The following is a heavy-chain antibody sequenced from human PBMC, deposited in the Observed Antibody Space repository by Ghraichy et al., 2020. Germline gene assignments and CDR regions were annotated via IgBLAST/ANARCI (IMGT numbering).Heavy chain of an antibody. J-gene: IGHJ4*02. D-gene: IGHD1-26*01. CDR1: GFTFTSYA. CDR3: ARGYVGPTTPYDY. V-gene: IGHV1-3*01. Sequence: ASVKVSCKASGFTFTSYAIHWVRQAPGQRLEWMGWIDAGNGNTKDSHKLQGRVTITRDRSATTAYMELSSLRSEDTAVYYCARGYVGPTTPYDYWGQGTLVTVSS. CDR2: IDAGNGNT.